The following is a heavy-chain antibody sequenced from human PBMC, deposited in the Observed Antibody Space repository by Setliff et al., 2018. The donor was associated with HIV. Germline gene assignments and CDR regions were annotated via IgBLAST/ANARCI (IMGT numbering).Heavy chain of an antibody. Sequence: PSETLSLTCTVSGGSISTPYWNWIRQPPGKGLEWIAYIYISGTTNYNPSLKSRVTISLDTSRNQFSLKLGSVTAADTAMYYCAREHCSGGSCNGFDIWGQGTVVTVSS. CDR3: AREHCSGGSCNGFDI. V-gene: IGHV4-4*09. J-gene: IGHJ3*02. CDR2: IYISGTT. CDR1: GGSISTPY. D-gene: IGHD2-15*01.